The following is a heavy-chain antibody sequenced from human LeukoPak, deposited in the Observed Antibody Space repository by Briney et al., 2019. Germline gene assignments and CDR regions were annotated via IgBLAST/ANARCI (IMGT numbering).Heavy chain of an antibody. Sequence: PSETLSLTCTVSGGSISSGSYYWSWIRQPAGKGLEWIGRIYTSGSTNYNPSLKSRVTISVDTSKNQFSLKPSSVTAADTAVYYCARSDWSGRDYWGQGTLVTVSS. D-gene: IGHD3-3*01. V-gene: IGHV4-61*02. J-gene: IGHJ4*02. CDR1: GGSISSGSYY. CDR2: IYTSGST. CDR3: ARSDWSGRDY.